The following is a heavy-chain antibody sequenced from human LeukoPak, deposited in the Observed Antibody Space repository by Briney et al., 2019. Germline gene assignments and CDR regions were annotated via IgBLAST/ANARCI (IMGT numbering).Heavy chain of an antibody. D-gene: IGHD6-13*01. CDR1: GFTFSNYW. J-gene: IGHJ4*02. CDR3: ASGRQLGY. Sequence: GGALRLSCAASGFTFSNYWMSWVRQAPGKGLEWVANIKEDGSEKYYVDSVKGRFTISRDNARNSLYLQMNGLRAEDTAVYYCASGRQLGYWGQGTLVTVSS. V-gene: IGHV3-7*01. CDR2: IKEDGSEK.